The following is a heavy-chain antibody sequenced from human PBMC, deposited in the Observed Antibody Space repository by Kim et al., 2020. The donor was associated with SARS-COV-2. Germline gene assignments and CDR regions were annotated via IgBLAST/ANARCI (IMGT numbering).Heavy chain of an antibody. Sequence: GGSLRLSCAASGFTFSNYWMHWVRQAPGKGLEWVSRIKSDGSSTNYADSVKARFTVSRDNAKNTLYLQMNSLGAEDTAVYYCGRASWYLDLWGRGTLVSVSS. CDR2: IKSDGSST. J-gene: IGHJ2*01. V-gene: IGHV3-74*01. CDR1: GFTFSNYW. CDR3: GRASWYLDL.